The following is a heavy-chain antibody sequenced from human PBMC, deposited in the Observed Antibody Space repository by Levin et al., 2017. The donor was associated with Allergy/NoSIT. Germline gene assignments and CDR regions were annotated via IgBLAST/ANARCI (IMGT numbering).Heavy chain of an antibody. D-gene: IGHD5-24*01. J-gene: IGHJ4*02. CDR1: GGSFSGYY. Sequence: SETLSLTCAVYGGSFSGYYWSWIRQPPGKGLEWIGEINHSGSTNYNPSLKSRVTISVDTSKNQFSLKLSSVTAADTAVYYCARREMATINGLDYWGQGTLVTVSS. CDR3: ARREMATINGLDY. V-gene: IGHV4-34*01. CDR2: INHSGST.